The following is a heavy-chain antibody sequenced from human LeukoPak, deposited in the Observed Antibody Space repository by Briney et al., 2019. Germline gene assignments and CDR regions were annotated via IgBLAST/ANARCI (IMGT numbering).Heavy chain of an antibody. D-gene: IGHD3-22*01. V-gene: IGHV4-4*07. CDR2: IYNSGST. J-gene: IGHJ4*02. CDR3: ARDYDSSGYAFDY. Sequence: PSETLSLTCTVSGGSISGNYWSWMRQPAGKGLEWIGRIYNSGSTDYNPSLKSRVTMSVDTSKNQFSLKLSSVTAADTAVYYCARDYDSSGYAFDYWGQGTLVTVSS. CDR1: GGSISGNY.